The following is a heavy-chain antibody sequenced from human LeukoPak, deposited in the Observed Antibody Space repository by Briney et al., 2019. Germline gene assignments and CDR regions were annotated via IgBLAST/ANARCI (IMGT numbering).Heavy chain of an antibody. V-gene: IGHV5-51*01. J-gene: IGHJ3*02. CDR2: IYPGDSDT. CDR3: ARRAPLGYCSGGSCHDAFYI. CDR1: GYSFTSYW. Sequence: GESLKISCKGSGYSFTSYWIGWVRQMPGKGLEWMGIIYPGDSDTRYSPSFQGQVTISADKSISTAYLQWSSLKASDTAMYYCARRAPLGYCSGGSCHDAFYIWGQGTMVTVSS. D-gene: IGHD2-15*01.